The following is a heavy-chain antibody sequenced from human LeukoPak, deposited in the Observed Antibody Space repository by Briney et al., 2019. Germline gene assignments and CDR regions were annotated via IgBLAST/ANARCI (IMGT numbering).Heavy chain of an antibody. Sequence: GGSLRLSCAASGFTFSNYNMNWVRQAPGKGLEWVSSFTISSSYIYYADSVKGRFTISRDNAKNSLYLQMNSLRADDTAVYYCASGIAAAGIFFDYWGQGTLVTVSS. J-gene: IGHJ4*02. CDR2: FTISSSYI. CDR1: GFTFSNYN. D-gene: IGHD6-13*01. V-gene: IGHV3-21*01. CDR3: ASGIAAAGIFFDY.